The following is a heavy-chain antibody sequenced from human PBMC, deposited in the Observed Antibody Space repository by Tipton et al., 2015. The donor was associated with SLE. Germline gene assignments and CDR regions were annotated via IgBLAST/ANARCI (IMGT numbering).Heavy chain of an antibody. Sequence: QSGAEVKKPGASVKVSCKASGYTFTSYHITWVRQASGQGLEWMGWVSAYSGNTNSAQNLQGRVIMTTDTSTSTAYMELRSLRSDDTAVYYCALRWPDTWTTVYWGQGTLVTVSS. D-gene: IGHD5-12*01. CDR3: ALRWPDTWTTVY. V-gene: IGHV1-18*01. CDR2: VSAYSGNT. J-gene: IGHJ4*02. CDR1: GYTFTSYH.